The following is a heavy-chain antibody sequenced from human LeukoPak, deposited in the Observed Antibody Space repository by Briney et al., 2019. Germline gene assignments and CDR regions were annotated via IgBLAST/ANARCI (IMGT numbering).Heavy chain of an antibody. CDR3: ARIRASYSYGLDY. V-gene: IGHV3-11*03. D-gene: IGHD5-18*01. CDR1: GFTFSDYY. Sequence: GGSLRLSCAASGFTFSDYYMRWIRQAPGKGLEWVSYISSSSSYTNYADSVKGRFTISRDNAKNSLYLQMNSLRAEDTAVYYCARIRASYSYGLDYWGQGTLVTVSA. J-gene: IGHJ4*02. CDR2: ISSSSSYT.